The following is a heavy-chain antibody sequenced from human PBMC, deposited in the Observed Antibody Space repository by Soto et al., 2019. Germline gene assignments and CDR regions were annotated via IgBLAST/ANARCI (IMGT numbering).Heavy chain of an antibody. CDR2: IIPVFGTT. D-gene: IGHD3-22*01. Sequence: QEQLVQSGAEVKKSGSSVKVSCKDTGGLFSSYAVSWVRQAPGQGLEWMGGIIPVFGTTYYAQKVQGRVTITADESANTAYMELSSLRPEDTAMYYCARGGSGYVWFNEFWGQGTLVTVSS. CDR1: GGLFSSYA. V-gene: IGHV1-69*01. J-gene: IGHJ4*02. CDR3: ARGGSGYVWFNEF.